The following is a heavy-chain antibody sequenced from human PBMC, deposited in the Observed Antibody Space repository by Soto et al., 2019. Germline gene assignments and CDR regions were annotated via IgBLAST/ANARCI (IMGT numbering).Heavy chain of an antibody. CDR1: GATFSSYV. D-gene: IGHD3-10*01. CDR3: AREKGYYGSGSYYNIILFDP. V-gene: IGHV1-69*13. CDR2: IIPIFGTA. J-gene: IGHJ5*02. Sequence: GASVKVSCKASGATFSSYVISWVRQAPGQGLEGMGGIIPIFGTAHYAQKFEGRVTIAADESTSTAYMELRSLRSEDTAEYYCAREKGYYGSGSYYNIILFDPWGQGTLVTVSS.